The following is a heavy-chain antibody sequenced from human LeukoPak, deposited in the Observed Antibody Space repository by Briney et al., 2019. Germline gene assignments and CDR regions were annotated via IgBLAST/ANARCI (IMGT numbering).Heavy chain of an antibody. Sequence: TSETLSLTCTVSGGSISSYYWSWIRQPPGKGLEWIGEINHSGSTNYNPSLKSRVTISVDTSKNQFSLKLSSVTAADTAVYYCARNSLKYYYDSSGYYEWGQGTLVTVSS. V-gene: IGHV4-34*01. J-gene: IGHJ4*02. CDR2: INHSGST. CDR1: GGSISSYY. D-gene: IGHD3-22*01. CDR3: ARNSLKYYYDSSGYYE.